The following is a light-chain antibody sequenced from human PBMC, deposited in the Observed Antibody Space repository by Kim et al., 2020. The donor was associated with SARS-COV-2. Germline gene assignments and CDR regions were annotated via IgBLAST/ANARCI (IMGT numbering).Light chain of an antibody. CDR1: SSNIGSNA. Sequence: QSALTQPPSASGTLGQTVTISCSGSSSNIGSNAVSWYQQQPATAPNLLIYNDNHRPSGIPVRFSGSKSGTSATLAISGLQSEDEADYFCSSWADSLNGNVVFGGGTQLTVL. CDR2: NDN. J-gene: IGLJ2*01. CDR3: SSWADSLNGNVV. V-gene: IGLV1-44*01.